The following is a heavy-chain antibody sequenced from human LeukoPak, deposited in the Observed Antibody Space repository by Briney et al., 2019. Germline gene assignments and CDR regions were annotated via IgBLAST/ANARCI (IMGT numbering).Heavy chain of an antibody. Sequence: GGSLRLSCVASGFTFSSRDWMTWVRQAPGKGLEWVANIKQDGSEKNYVDSVKGRFTISRDNAKNSVDLQMNSLRVEDTAVYYCARDPYSGNYGDHYYYFMDVWGKGTTVTISS. J-gene: IGHJ6*03. D-gene: IGHD1-26*01. V-gene: IGHV3-7*01. CDR3: ARDPYSGNYGDHYYYFMDV. CDR1: GFTFSSRDW. CDR2: IKQDGSEK.